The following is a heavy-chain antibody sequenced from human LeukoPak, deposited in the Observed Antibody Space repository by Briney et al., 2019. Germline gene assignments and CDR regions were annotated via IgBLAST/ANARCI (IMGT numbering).Heavy chain of an antibody. Sequence: ASVKVSCKASGYTFTNYAISWVRQAPGQGLEWVGWISAYNGNTNYAQKFQGRVTMTEDTSTDTAYMELSSLRSEDTAVYYCAAVKTYYYDTSGYYFPLNAFDIWGQGTMVTVSS. J-gene: IGHJ3*02. CDR3: AAVKTYYYDTSGYYFPLNAFDI. CDR1: GYTFTNYA. D-gene: IGHD3-22*01. CDR2: ISAYNGNT. V-gene: IGHV1-18*01.